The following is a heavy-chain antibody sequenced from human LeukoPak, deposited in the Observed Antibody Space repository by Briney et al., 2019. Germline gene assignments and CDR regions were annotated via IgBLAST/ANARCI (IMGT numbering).Heavy chain of an antibody. J-gene: IGHJ6*02. CDR1: GYTFTSYG. Sequence: ASVKVSCKASGYTFTSYGISWVRQAPGQGLEWMGWISAYNGNTNYAQKLQGRVTMTTDTSTSTAYMELRSLRSDDTAVYYCARDYGSGNWPRYYYYYYGMDVWGQGTTVTVSS. V-gene: IGHV1-18*01. CDR3: ARDYGSGNWPRYYYYYYGMDV. CDR2: ISAYNGNT. D-gene: IGHD3-10*01.